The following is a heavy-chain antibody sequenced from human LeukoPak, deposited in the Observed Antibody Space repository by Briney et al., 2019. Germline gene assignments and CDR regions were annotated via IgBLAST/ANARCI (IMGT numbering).Heavy chain of an antibody. CDR1: RFTFSSYE. Sequence: PGGSLRLSCAASRFTFSSYEMNWVRQAPGKGLEWLSYISSSGSTIYYADSVKGRFTISRDNAKNPLYLQMNSLRAEDTAVYYCAALEDTDAFDIWGQGTMVTVSS. J-gene: IGHJ3*02. CDR2: ISSSGSTI. CDR3: AALEDTDAFDI. V-gene: IGHV3-48*03.